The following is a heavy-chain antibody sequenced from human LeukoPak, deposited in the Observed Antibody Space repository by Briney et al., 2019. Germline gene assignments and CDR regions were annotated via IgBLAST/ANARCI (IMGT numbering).Heavy chain of an antibody. CDR1: GYTFTGYY. V-gene: IGHV1-2*04. Sequence: ASVKVSCKASGYTFTGYYMHWVRQAPGQGLEWMGWINPDSGGTNYAQKFQGWVTMTRDTSISTAYMELSRLRSDDTAVYYCARDGPGIAVAAPWGYYYYGMDVWGQGTTVTVSS. CDR3: ARDGPGIAVAAPWGYYYYGMDV. J-gene: IGHJ6*02. CDR2: INPDSGGT. D-gene: IGHD6-13*01.